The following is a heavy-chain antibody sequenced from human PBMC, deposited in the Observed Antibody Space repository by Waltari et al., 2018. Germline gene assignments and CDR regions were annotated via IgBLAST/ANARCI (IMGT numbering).Heavy chain of an antibody. Sequence: EVQLVESGGGLVQPGGSLRLSCAASGFTFSNAWMDWVRQAPGKGLEWVDNIKPDGSERYSVDSVMGRFTISRDNAKNSVYLQMNSLRAEDTAVYYCSRSLDAWGQGTTVTVSS. CDR3: SRSLDA. CDR1: GFTFSNAW. V-gene: IGHV3-7*03. J-gene: IGHJ6*02. CDR2: IKPDGSER.